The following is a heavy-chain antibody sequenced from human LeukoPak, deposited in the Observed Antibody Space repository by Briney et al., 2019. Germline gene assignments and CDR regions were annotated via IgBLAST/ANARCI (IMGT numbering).Heavy chain of an antibody. J-gene: IGHJ3*02. CDR2: INPNSGGT. Sequence: ASVKVSCKASGYTFTGYYMHWGRQAPGQGLEWMGWINPNSGGTNYAQKFQGRVTMTRDTSISTAYMELSSLRSDDTAVYYCSIRSDAFDIWGQGTMVTVSS. CDR3: SIRSDAFDI. CDR1: GYTFTGYY. V-gene: IGHV1-2*02.